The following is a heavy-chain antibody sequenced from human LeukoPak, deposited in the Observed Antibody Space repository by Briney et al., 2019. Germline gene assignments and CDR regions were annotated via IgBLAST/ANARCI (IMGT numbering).Heavy chain of an antibody. Sequence: GGSLRLSCAVSGFTFSSYGMHWVRQAPGKGLEWVAVIWYDGSNKYYADSVKGRFTISRDNSKNTLYLQMNSLRAEDTAVYYCARVGVPAAMPYYYGMDVWGQGTTVTVSS. CDR2: IWYDGSNK. CDR3: ARVGVPAAMPYYYGMDV. CDR1: GFTFSSYG. J-gene: IGHJ6*02. V-gene: IGHV3-33*01. D-gene: IGHD2-2*01.